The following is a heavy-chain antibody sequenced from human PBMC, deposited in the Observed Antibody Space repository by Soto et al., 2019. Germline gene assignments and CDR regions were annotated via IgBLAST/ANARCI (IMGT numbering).Heavy chain of an antibody. CDR1: GGTFSSYT. D-gene: IGHD5-12*01. J-gene: IGHJ6*03. CDR2: IIPILGIA. CDR3: ARGPPIVATTKYYYYYMDV. Sequence: ASVKVSCKASGGTFSSYTISWVRQAPGQGLEWMGRIIPILGIANYAQKFQGRVTITADKSTSTAYMELSSLRSEDTAVYYCARGPPIVATTKYYYYYMDVWGKGTTVTVSS. V-gene: IGHV1-69*02.